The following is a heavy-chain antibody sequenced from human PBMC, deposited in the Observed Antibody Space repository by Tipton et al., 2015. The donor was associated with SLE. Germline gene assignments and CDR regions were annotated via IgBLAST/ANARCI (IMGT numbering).Heavy chain of an antibody. Sequence: LRLSCTVSGASVSSFCWNWIRQSPGKGLEWIGCVCNSGSANYDPSLKSRGTISVDTSKNQFSLRLKTVTAADTAVYYCARGSRVEEELDYWGQGTLVTVSS. J-gene: IGHJ4*02. CDR2: VCNSGSA. V-gene: IGHV4-59*02. D-gene: IGHD1-26*01. CDR1: GASVSSFC. CDR3: ARGSRVEEELDY.